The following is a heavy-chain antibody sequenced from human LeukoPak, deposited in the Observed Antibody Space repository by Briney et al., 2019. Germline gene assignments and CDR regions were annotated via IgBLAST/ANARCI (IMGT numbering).Heavy chain of an antibody. CDR1: GFTFSSYA. CDR3: ARAGGAYPSGDY. D-gene: IGHD1-1*01. V-gene: IGHV3-23*01. Sequence: GGSLRLSCAASGFTFSSYAMSWVRQAPGKGLEWVSAISGSGGSTYYADSVKGRSTISRDNSKNTLYLQMNSLRAEDTAVYYCARAGGAYPSGDYWGQGTLVTVSS. J-gene: IGHJ4*02. CDR2: ISGSGGST.